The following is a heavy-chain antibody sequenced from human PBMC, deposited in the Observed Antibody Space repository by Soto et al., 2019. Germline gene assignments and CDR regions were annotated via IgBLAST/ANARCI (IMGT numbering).Heavy chain of an antibody. CDR3: AHRRRFCSGNSCYSIWFAP. Sequence: QITLKESGPTLVKPTQTLTLTCTFSGFSLSTSGVGVGWIRQPPGKALEWLALIYWDDDKRYSPSLKSRLTITKDTSKNQVVLTVTSMDPVDTATYYCAHRRRFCSGNSCYSIWFAPWGQGTLVTVSS. CDR2: IYWDDDK. CDR1: GFSLSTSGVG. J-gene: IGHJ5*02. V-gene: IGHV2-5*02. D-gene: IGHD2-15*01.